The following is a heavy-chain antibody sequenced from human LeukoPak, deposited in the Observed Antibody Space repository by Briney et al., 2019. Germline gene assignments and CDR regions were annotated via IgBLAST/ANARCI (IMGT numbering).Heavy chain of an antibody. CDR2: IGSSSTTT. Sequence: GGSLRLSCSASGFTFSSYSMNWVRLAPGKGLEWVSYIGSSSTTTSYADSVKGRFTISRDEAKKSLYLQMNSLRDEDTAVYYCARDRDWGFDYWGQGTLVTVSS. J-gene: IGHJ4*02. V-gene: IGHV3-48*02. D-gene: IGHD7-27*01. CDR1: GFTFSSYS. CDR3: ARDRDWGFDY.